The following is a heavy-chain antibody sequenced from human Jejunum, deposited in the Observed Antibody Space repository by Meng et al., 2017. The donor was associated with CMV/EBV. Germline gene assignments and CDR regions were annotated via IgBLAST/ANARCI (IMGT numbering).Heavy chain of an antibody. Sequence: HLHDSGPGLVRPSQTLSLTCTASGASISSGDFCGSWIRQPPGKGLEYIGYIDNRGSTYYNPSLKSRVTMSMDTSKNQFSLKLTSVTAADTAVYYCARGYSSGWNYFHYWGQGTLVTVSS. D-gene: IGHD6-19*01. J-gene: IGHJ4*02. CDR1: GASISSGDFC. CDR3: ARGYSSGWNYFHY. CDR2: IDNRGST. V-gene: IGHV4-30-4*01.